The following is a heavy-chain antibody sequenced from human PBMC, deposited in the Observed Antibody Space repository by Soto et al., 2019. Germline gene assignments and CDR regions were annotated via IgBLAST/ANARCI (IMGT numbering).Heavy chain of an antibody. CDR3: ARGGVTVAIRGFDL. J-gene: IGHJ5*02. D-gene: IGHD2-21*01. CDR1: GGSLNSGVHS. CDR2: IYPSGTS. V-gene: IGHV4-30-2*06. Sequence: QLQLQESGPGLLRPSQALSLTCSVSGGSLNSGVHSWNWIRQSPGEGPEWLGYIYPSGTSHYNPSLCGRVTISLDDSLNQVSLTLRSVTAADTALYYCARGGVTVAIRGFDLWGRGTLVTVSS.